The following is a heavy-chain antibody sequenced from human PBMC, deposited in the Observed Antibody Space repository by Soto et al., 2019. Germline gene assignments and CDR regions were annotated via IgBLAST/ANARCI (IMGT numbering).Heavy chain of an antibody. CDR2: IIPILGIA. CDR3: ARAGKKVAGTGSYFDY. V-gene: IGHV1-69*02. Sequence: ASVKVSCKASGGTFSSYTISWVRQAPGQGLEWMGRIIPILGIANYAQKFQGRVTITADKSTSTAYMELSSLRSEDTAVYYCARAGKKVAGTGSYFDYWGQGTLVTVSS. CDR1: GGTFSSYT. D-gene: IGHD6-19*01. J-gene: IGHJ4*02.